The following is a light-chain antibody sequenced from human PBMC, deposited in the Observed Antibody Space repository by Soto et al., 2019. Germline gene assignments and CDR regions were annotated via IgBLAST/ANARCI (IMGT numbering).Light chain of an antibody. CDR2: GAS. Sequence: EIVLAQSPGTLSLSPGERAALCCRASQSVSSYLAWYQQKPGQAPRLLIYGASRRATGIPDRFSASGSGTEFTLTISRLEPGDFAVYYCQQYGGSPQTFGHGTRVELK. CDR1: QSVSSY. CDR3: QQYGGSPQT. J-gene: IGKJ1*01. V-gene: IGKV3-20*01.